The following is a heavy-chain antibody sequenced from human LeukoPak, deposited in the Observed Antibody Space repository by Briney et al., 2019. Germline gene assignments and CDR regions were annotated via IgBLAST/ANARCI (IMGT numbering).Heavy chain of an antibody. J-gene: IGHJ4*02. V-gene: IGHV4-59*08. Sequence: PSETLSLTCTVSGGSISSYYWSWIRQPPGKGLEWIGYIYYSGSTNYNPSLKSRVTISVDTSKNQFSLKLSSVTAADTAVYYCAGLNMITFGGVIVLYYFDYWGQGTLVTVSS. D-gene: IGHD3-16*02. CDR2: IYYSGST. CDR1: GGSISSYY. CDR3: AGLNMITFGGVIVLYYFDY.